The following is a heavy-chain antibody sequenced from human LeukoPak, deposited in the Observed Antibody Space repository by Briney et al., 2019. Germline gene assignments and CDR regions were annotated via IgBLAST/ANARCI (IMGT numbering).Heavy chain of an antibody. Sequence: GGSLRLSCAASGFTFSTYAMSWVRQAPGKGLEWVSAISGSGDSTYYADSVKGRFTISRDNSKNTLYLQMNSLRAEDTAVYYCAKAGAVVVVAAKYFDYWGQGTLVTVSS. V-gene: IGHV3-23*01. J-gene: IGHJ4*02. CDR1: GFTFSTYA. D-gene: IGHD2-15*01. CDR3: AKAGAVVVVAAKYFDY. CDR2: ISGSGDST.